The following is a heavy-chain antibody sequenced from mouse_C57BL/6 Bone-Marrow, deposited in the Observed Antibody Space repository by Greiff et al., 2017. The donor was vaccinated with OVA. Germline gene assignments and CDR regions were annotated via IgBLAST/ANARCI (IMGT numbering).Heavy chain of an antibody. D-gene: IGHD2-4*01. CDR3: ARRYYDYGD. Sequence: DVMLVESGGDLVKPGGSLKLSCAASGFTFSSYGMSWVRQTPDKRLEWVATISSGGSYTYYPDSVTGRFTISRDNAKNTLYLQMSSLKSEDTAMYYCARRYYDYGDGGQGTSVTVSS. CDR1: GFTFSSYG. J-gene: IGHJ4*01. V-gene: IGHV5-6*02. CDR2: ISSGGSYT.